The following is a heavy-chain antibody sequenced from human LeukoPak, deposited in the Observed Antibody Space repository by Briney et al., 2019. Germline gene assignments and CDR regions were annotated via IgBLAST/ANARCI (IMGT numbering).Heavy chain of an antibody. Sequence: GESLKISRKGSGYSFTSYWIGWVRQLPGKGLEWVGIIYPGDSDTRYSPSFQGQVTISADRSISTAYLQWSSLKASDTAMYSCARRAQYYSYYYMDVWGKGTTVTVSS. CDR1: GYSFTSYW. CDR3: ARRAQYYSYYYMDV. J-gene: IGHJ6*03. V-gene: IGHV5-51*01. CDR2: IYPGDSDT.